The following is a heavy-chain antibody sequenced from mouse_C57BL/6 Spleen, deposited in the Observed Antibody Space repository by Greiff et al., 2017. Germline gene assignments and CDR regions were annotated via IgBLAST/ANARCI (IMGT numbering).Heavy chain of an antibody. CDR3: ARRGNYVAMDY. CDR1: GYTFPSSW. V-gene: IGHV1-55*01. D-gene: IGHD2-1*01. J-gene: IGHJ4*01. Sequence: QVQLQQPGAELVKPGASVKMSCKASGYTFPSSWITWVKQRPGQGLEWIGDIYPGSGSTNYNEKFKSKATLTVDTSSSTAYMQLSSLTSEDSAVYYCARRGNYVAMDYWGQGTSVTVSS. CDR2: IYPGSGST.